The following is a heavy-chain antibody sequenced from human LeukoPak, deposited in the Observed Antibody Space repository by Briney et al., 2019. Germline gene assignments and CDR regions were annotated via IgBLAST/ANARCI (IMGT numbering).Heavy chain of an antibody. CDR3: APIWAGPYCEYRGYFDL. D-gene: IGHD4-11*01. CDR2: NYYSGGT. Sequence: QTLSLTCPVSGGSISRGGYYWSWLRQHPGKGREWSGYNYYSGGTYYNTSLKSRGTISVDTSKNQFSLRLCSVTAAGTGVYYCAPIWAGPYCEYRGYFDLWGRGTLVTVSS. J-gene: IGHJ2*01. CDR1: GGSISRGGYY. V-gene: IGHV4-31*03.